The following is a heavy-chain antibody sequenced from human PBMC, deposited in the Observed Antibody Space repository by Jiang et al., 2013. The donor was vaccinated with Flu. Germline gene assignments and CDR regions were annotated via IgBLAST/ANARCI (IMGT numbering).Heavy chain of an antibody. D-gene: IGHD6-13*01. CDR3: AKEGKGST. V-gene: IGHV4-4*07. Sequence: GPGLVKPSETLSLTCTVSGGSISGFYWSWIRQPAGRGLEWIGRIYTNDNTDYNPSLESRVTMSIDTSRNQFSLKLSSVTAADTAVYYCAKEGKGSTWGQGTLVTV. CDR1: GGSISGFY. CDR2: IYTNDNT. J-gene: IGHJ4*02.